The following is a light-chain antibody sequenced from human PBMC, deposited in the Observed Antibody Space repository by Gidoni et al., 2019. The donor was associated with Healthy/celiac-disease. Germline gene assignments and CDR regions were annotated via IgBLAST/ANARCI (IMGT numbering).Light chain of an antibody. CDR2: WAS. J-gene: IGKJ1*01. V-gene: IGKV4-1*01. CDR1: QSVLYSSNNKNY. CDR3: QQYYSTPWT. Sequence: DIGMTQDPDSMAVSLGERATINCKSSQSVLYSSNNKNYLAWYQQKPGQPPKLLIYWASTRESGVPDRFSGSGSGTDFTLTISSLQAEDVAVYYCQQYYSTPWTFGQGTKVEIK.